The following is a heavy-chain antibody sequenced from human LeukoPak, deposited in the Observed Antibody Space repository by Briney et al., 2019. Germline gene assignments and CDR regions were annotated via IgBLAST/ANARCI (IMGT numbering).Heavy chain of an antibody. V-gene: IGHV1-18*01. J-gene: IGHJ4*02. CDR2: ISAYNGNT. D-gene: IGHD2-15*01. Sequence: AAVKVSCKASGYTFTSYGISGVRQAPGQGLVGMGGISAYNGNTKSAQKLQGRVTLTTDTSTRTAYMELRSLRSDDTAVYYCARTPAPDIVVVVAAKVFDYWGQGTLVTVSS. CDR1: GYTFTSYG. CDR3: ARTPAPDIVVVVAAKVFDY.